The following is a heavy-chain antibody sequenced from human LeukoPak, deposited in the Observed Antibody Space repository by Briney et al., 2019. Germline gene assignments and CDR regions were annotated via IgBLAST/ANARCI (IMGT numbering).Heavy chain of an antibody. V-gene: IGHV3-23*01. Sequence: PGGSLRLSCAASGFTFRNYAMSWVRQAPGKGLEWVSGINGADTTTLYADSVKGRFTISRDNSKNTLYLQMNSLRAEDTAVYYCAKDYSGLLLDYYGMDVWGQGTTVTVSS. D-gene: IGHD2-21*02. J-gene: IGHJ6*02. CDR3: AKDYSGLLLDYYGMDV. CDR1: GFTFRNYA. CDR2: INGADTTT.